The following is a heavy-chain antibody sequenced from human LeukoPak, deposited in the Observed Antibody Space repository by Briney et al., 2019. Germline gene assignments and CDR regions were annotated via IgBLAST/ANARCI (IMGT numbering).Heavy chain of an antibody. D-gene: IGHD1-26*01. Sequence: GGSLRLSCAASGFTFSSNGMHWVRQAPGKGLEWVGVISYDGSKKYYADSVKGRFTISRDNSKNTLYLQMNSLRAEDTAVYYCAKEMGATNYFEYWGQGTLVTVSS. CDR3: AKEMGATNYFEY. J-gene: IGHJ4*02. CDR1: GFTFSSNG. CDR2: ISYDGSKK. V-gene: IGHV3-30*18.